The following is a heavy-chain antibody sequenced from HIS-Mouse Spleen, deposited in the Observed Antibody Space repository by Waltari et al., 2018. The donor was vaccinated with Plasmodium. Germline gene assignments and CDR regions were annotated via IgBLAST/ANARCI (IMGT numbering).Heavy chain of an antibody. CDR1: GFTFSSYA. D-gene: IGHD3-3*01. V-gene: IGHV3-30*04. CDR2: ISYDGSNK. J-gene: IGHJ6*02. Sequence: QVQLVESGGGVVQPGRSLRLSCAASGFTFSSYAMHWVRQAPGKGVDVVAVISYDGSNKYYADAVKGRFTISRDNSKNTLYLQMNSLRAEDTAVYYCARLYYDFWSGYYPYGMDVWGQGTTVTVSS. CDR3: ARLYYDFWSGYYPYGMDV.